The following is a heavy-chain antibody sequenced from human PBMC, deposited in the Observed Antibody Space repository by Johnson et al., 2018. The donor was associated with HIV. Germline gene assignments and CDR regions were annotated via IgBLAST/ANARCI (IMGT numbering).Heavy chain of an antibody. CDR3: AQDIWAYCGGDCSPGSAFDI. CDR1: GFTFSSYA. V-gene: IGHV3-30-3*02. D-gene: IGHD2-21*01. Sequence: VQLVESGGGLIQPGGSLRLSCAASGFTFSSYAMHWVRQAPGKGLEWVAVIYYDGSNKYYADSVKGRFTISRDKSKDSLYLQMNSLRAEDTALYFCAQDIWAYCGGDCSPGSAFDIWGQGTMVTVSS. CDR2: IYYDGSNK. J-gene: IGHJ3*02.